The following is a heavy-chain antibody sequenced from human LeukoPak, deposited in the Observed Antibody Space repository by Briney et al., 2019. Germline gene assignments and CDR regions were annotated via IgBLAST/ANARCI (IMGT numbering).Heavy chain of an antibody. CDR2: IIPIFGTA. D-gene: IGHD3-3*01. V-gene: IGHV1-69*13. CDR1: GGTFSSYA. J-gene: IGHJ4*02. Sequence: LVKVSCKASGGTFSSYAISWVRQAPGQGLEWMGGIIPIFGTANYAQKFQGRVTITADESTSTAYMELSSLRSEDTAVYYCARGDDFWSALTDYWGQGTLVTVSS. CDR3: ARGDDFWSALTDY.